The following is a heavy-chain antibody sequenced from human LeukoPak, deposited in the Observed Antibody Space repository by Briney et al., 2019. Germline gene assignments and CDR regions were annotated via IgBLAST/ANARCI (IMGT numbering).Heavy chain of an antibody. D-gene: IGHD2-21*01. CDR2: ISDSGSAT. V-gene: IGHV3-23*01. CDR3: AKKIFQGWGFYFDY. J-gene: IGHJ4*02. CDR1: GFTFSSYA. Sequence: GGSLRLSCAASGFTFSSYAMHWVRQAPGKGLEWVSAISDSGSATYYADSVKGRFTISRDNSKNTLHLQMNSLRAEDTAIYYCAKKIFQGWGFYFDYWGQGTLVTVSS.